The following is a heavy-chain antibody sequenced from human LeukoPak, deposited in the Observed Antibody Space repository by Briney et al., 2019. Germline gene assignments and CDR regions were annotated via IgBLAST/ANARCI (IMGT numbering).Heavy chain of an antibody. D-gene: IGHD1-26*01. J-gene: IGHJ4*02. Sequence: SETLSLTCTVSGGSLSSGSYYWTWIRPPAGEGLGWNGRIYSSGGANYHPSLKGRVTRSVDTYTIQFNLSLSAVTAADTAVYYCARDSGSYQYLDYWGQGALVTVSS. CDR3: ARDSGSYQYLDY. CDR2: IYSSGGA. CDR1: GGSLSSGSYY. V-gene: IGHV4-61*02.